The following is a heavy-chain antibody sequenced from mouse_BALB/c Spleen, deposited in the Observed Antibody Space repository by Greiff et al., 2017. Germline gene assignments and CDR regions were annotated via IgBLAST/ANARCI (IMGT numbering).Heavy chain of an antibody. J-gene: IGHJ2*01. CDR1: GYTFTSYW. Sequence: VQLQQPGAELVRPGASVKLSCKASGYTFTSYWMHWVKQRPGQGLEWIGAIYPGNSDTSYNQKFKGKAKLTAVTSTSTAYMELSSLTNEDSAVYYCTRRGAYYYGSPFDYWGQGTTLTVSA. D-gene: IGHD1-1*01. V-gene: IGHV1-5*01. CDR3: TRRGAYYYGSPFDY. CDR2: IYPGNSDT.